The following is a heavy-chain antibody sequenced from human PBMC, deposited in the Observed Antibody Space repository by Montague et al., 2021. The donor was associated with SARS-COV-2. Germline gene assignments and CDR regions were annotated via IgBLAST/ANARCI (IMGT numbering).Heavy chain of an antibody. V-gene: IGHV4-31*03. J-gene: IGHJ3*02. D-gene: IGHD3-22*01. CDR1: GDSISSSSYY. CDR2: VYYSGST. Sequence: TLSLTCTVSGDSISSSSYYWSWIRQHPGKGLEWIGYVYYSGSTYYNPSLKSRVTISVDTSKNQFSLKLSSVTAADTAVYYCARARTRITMIVVVIDAFDIWGQGTMVTVSS. CDR3: ARARTRITMIVVVIDAFDI.